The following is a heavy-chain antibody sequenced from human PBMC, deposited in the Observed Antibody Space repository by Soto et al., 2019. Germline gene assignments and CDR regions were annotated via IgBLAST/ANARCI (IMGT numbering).Heavy chain of an antibody. D-gene: IGHD3-10*01. CDR1: VGSFSGYY. Sequence: PSETLSLTCAVYVGSFSGYYWSCIRHPPGKWLEWIGEINHSGSTNYNPSLKSRVTISVDTSKDQFSLKLSSVTAADTAVYYCARVQRYRITMVWGIYYYYGMQVWGQGTTATVS. CDR3: ARVQRYRITMVWGIYYYYGMQV. V-gene: IGHV4-34*01. CDR2: INHSGST. J-gene: IGHJ6*01.